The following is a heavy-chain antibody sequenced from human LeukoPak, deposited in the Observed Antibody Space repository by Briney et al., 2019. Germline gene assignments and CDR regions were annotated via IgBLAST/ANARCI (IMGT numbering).Heavy chain of an antibody. D-gene: IGHD3-10*01. V-gene: IGHV4-61*02. J-gene: IGHJ4*02. CDR3: ARGGWFGESPFDY. CDR1: GGSISSGPYY. Sequence: SETLSLTCTVSGGSISSGPYYWSWIRQPAGKGLEWIGRIYTSGSTNYNPSLKSRVTISLDTSKNQLSLKLSSVTAADTAVYYCARGGWFGESPFDYWGQGTLVTVSS. CDR2: IYTSGST.